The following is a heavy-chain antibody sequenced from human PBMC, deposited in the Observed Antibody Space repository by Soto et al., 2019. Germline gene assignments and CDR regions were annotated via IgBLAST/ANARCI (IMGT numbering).Heavy chain of an antibody. CDR3: AKSLPEQPDYYYYGMDV. Sequence: PGGSLRLSCAASGFTFSSYGMSWVRQAPGKGLEWVSAISGSGGSTYYADSVKGRFTISRDNSKNTLYLQMNSLRAEDTAVYYCAKSLPEQPDYYYYGMDVWGQGTTVTVS. V-gene: IGHV3-23*01. CDR2: ISGSGGST. CDR1: GFTFSSYG. J-gene: IGHJ6*02. D-gene: IGHD6-13*01.